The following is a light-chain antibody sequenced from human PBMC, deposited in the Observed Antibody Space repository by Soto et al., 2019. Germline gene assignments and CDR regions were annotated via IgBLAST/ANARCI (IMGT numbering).Light chain of an antibody. J-gene: IGKJ1*01. CDR3: QQYNSHSET. CDR1: QGVSRK. CDR2: GAS. Sequence: DIVMTQSPATLSVAPGERVTFSCRASQGVSRKLAWYQHKPGQAPRLLISGASTGATGIPARFSGSGSGTEFTLTINSLQADDFATYYCQQYNSHSETFGQGTKVDI. V-gene: IGKV3-15*01.